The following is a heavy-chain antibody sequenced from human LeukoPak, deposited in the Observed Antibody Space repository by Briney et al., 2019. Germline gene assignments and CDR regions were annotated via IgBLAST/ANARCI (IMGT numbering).Heavy chain of an antibody. CDR3: AKDLRSSYDFWSGLYNWFDP. CDR2: ISGSGGST. V-gene: IGHV3-23*01. J-gene: IGHJ5*02. D-gene: IGHD3-3*01. Sequence: GGSLRLSCAASGFTFSSYAMSWVRQAPGKGLEWVSAISGSGGSTYYADSVKGRFTISRDNSKNTLYLQMNSLRAEDTAVYYSAKDLRSSYDFWSGLYNWFDPWGQGTLVTVSS. CDR1: GFTFSSYA.